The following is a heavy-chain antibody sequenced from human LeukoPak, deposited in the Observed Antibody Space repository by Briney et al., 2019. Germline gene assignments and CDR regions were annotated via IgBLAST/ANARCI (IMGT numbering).Heavy chain of an antibody. V-gene: IGHV1-18*04. CDR3: ARTRRDIVVVVANDY. D-gene: IGHD2-15*01. CDR2: ISAYNGNT. CDR1: GYTFTGYY. J-gene: IGHJ4*02. Sequence: GASVKVSCKASGYTFTGYYMHWVRQAPGQGLEWMGWISAYNGNTNYAQKLQGRVTMTTDTSTSTAYMELRSLRSDDTAVYYCARTRRDIVVVVANDYWGQGTLVTVSS.